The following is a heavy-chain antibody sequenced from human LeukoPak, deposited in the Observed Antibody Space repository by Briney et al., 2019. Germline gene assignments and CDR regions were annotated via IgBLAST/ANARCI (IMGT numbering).Heavy chain of an antibody. J-gene: IGHJ4*02. CDR2: IYYSGST. CDR1: GGSISSSSYY. CDR3: ARAPNYYVSGSHLDY. D-gene: IGHD3-10*01. V-gene: IGHV4-39*07. Sequence: SETLSLTCTVSGGSISSSSYYWGWIRQPPGKGLEWIGYIYYSGSTYYNPSLKSRVTISVDTSKNQFSLRLSSVTAADTAVYYCARAPNYYVSGSHLDYWGQGTLVTVSS.